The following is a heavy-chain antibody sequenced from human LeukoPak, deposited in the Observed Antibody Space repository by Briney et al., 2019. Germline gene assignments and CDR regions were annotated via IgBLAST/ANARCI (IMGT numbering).Heavy chain of an antibody. CDR1: GFTFSSYA. CDR2: ISGSGGST. CDR3: ARLRFGELGDWFDP. D-gene: IGHD3-10*01. J-gene: IGHJ5*02. V-gene: IGHV3-23*01. Sequence: GGSLRLSCAASGFTFSSYAMSWVRQAPGKGLEWVSAISGSGGSTYYTGSVKGRFTISRDNSKNTLYLQMNSLRAEDTAVYYCARLRFGELGDWFDPWGQGTLVTVSS.